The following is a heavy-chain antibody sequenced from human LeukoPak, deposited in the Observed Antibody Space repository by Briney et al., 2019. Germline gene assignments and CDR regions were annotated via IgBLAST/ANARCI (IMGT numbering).Heavy chain of an antibody. V-gene: IGHV3-30*18. J-gene: IGHJ6*03. D-gene: IGHD5-18*01. CDR3: AKDRDKAMGTVYYYMVV. Sequence: PGRSLRLSCAASGFTFSSYGMHWVRQAPGKGLEWVAVISHDGSNKYYADSVKGRFTISRDNSKNTLYLQMNSLRAEDTAVYYCAKDRDKAMGTVYYYMVVWGKGTTVTVSS. CDR2: ISHDGSNK. CDR1: GFTFSSYG.